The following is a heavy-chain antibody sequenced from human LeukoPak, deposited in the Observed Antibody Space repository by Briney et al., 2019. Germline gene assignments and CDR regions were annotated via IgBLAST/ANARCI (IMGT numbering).Heavy chain of an antibody. J-gene: IGHJ5*02. V-gene: IGHV1-24*01. Sequence: ASVKVSCKVSGYTLTELSMHWVRQAPGKGLEWMGGFDPEDGETIYAQKLQGRVTITADESTSTAYMELSSLRSEDTAVYYCAREGTTDNWFDPWGQGTLVTVSS. D-gene: IGHD1-1*01. CDR1: GYTLTELS. CDR3: AREGTTDNWFDP. CDR2: FDPEDGET.